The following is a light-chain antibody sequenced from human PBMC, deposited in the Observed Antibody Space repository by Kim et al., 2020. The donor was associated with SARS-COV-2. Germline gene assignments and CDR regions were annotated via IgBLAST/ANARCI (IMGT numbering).Light chain of an antibody. CDR3: QQTYNGYT. Sequence: RSALGGDRVTITCRATQNINTLLNWDQDRPGRAPEHLFYATCTLQSGVPSRFSGSGSGTDFTLTIANLQPEDSATYYCQQTYNGYTFGPGTKLEI. V-gene: IGKV1-39*01. CDR2: ATC. J-gene: IGKJ2*01. CDR1: QNINTL.